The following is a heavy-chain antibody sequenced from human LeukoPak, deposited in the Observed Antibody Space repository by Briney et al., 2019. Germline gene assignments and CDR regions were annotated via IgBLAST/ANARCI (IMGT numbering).Heavy chain of an antibody. J-gene: IGHJ4*02. CDR2: IKKDGSEK. CDR3: ARVGSTCDH. Sequence: GGSLRLSCAASGFTFTDYYMSWVRQAPGKGLEWVANIKKDGSEKYYVDSVKGRFTISRDNAKSSLYLQMNSLRAEDTAVYYCARVGSTCDHWGQGTLVTVSS. D-gene: IGHD2-15*01. V-gene: IGHV3-7*05. CDR1: GFTFTDYY.